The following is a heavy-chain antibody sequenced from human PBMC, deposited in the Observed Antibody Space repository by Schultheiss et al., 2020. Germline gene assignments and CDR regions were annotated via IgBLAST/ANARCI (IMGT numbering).Heavy chain of an antibody. D-gene: IGHD2-2*01. CDR2: IYYSGST. J-gene: IGHJ4*02. Sequence: SETLSLTCAVYGGSFSGYYWSWIRQPPGKGLEWIGSIYYSGSTNYNPSLKSRVTISVDTSKNQFSLKLSSVTAADTAVYYCARLASPARGSLVFDYWGQGTLVTVSS. V-gene: IGHV4-59*01. CDR1: GGSFSGYY. CDR3: ARLASPARGSLVFDY.